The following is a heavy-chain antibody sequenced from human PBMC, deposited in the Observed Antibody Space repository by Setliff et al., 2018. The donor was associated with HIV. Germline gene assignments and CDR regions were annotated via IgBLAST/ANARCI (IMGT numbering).Heavy chain of an antibody. Sequence: GGSLRLSCDASGFRVTDTYMAWVRQPPGKGLEWVTLIYKAGKTYYADFVKGRFTIARDDTKNTVSLQMTNLEPGDTATYYCAKGGYGGAYYVAGYWGQGTKVTVSS. D-gene: IGHD5-18*01. J-gene: IGHJ4*02. V-gene: IGHV3-53*01. CDR1: GFRVTDTY. CDR3: AKGGYGGAYYVAGY. CDR2: IYKAGKT.